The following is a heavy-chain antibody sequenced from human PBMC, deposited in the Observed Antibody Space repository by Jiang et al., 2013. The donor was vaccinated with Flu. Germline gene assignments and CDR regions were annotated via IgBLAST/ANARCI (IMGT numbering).Heavy chain of an antibody. CDR3: ARDRGVSDSSFDY. CDR2: TSTRNDNR. Sequence: YGVTWVRQAPGQGLEWMGWTSTRNDNRDYADEFRDRVTMTTDTNTNTAYMEVRGLTSDDTALYYCARDRGVSDSSFDYWGQGTLVTVSS. V-gene: IGHV1-18*01. J-gene: IGHJ4*02. D-gene: IGHD5/OR15-5a*01. CDR1: YG.